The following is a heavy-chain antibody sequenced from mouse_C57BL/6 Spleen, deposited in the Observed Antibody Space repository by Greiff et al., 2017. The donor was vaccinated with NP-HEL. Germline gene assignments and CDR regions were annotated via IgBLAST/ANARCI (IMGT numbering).Heavy chain of an antibody. D-gene: IGHD1-1*01. J-gene: IGHJ4*01. CDR3: ASLYGSSYNYAMDY. CDR2: IWSGGST. Sequence: QVQLQQSGPGLVQPSQSLSITCTVSGFSLTSYGVHWVRQSPGKGLEWLGVIWSGGSTDYNAAFISRLSISKDNSTSQVFFKMNSLQADDTAIYYCASLYGSSYNYAMDYWGQGTSVTVSS. V-gene: IGHV2-2*01. CDR1: GFSLTSYG.